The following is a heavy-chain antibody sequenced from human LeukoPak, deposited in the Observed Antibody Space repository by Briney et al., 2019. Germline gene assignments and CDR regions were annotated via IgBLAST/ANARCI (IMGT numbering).Heavy chain of an antibody. CDR2: IYHSGST. V-gene: IGHV4-30-2*01. CDR1: GGSISSGGYS. CDR3: ARASSSWSSYYFDY. D-gene: IGHD6-13*01. J-gene: IGHJ4*02. Sequence: PSETLSLTCAVSGGSISSGGYSWSWIRQPPGKGLEWIGYIYHSGSTYYNPSLKSRVTISVDRSKNQFSLKLSSVTAADTAVYYCARASSSWSSYYFDYWGQGTLVTVSS.